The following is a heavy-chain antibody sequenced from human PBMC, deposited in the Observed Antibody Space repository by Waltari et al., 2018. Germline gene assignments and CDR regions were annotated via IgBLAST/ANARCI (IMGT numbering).Heavy chain of an antibody. V-gene: IGHV3-23*03. J-gene: IGHJ4*02. CDR2: IYSGGSST. Sequence: EVQLLESGGGLVQPGGSLRLSCAASGCTFSSYAMSWVRPTPGKGLEWVSVIYSGGSSTYYADSVKGRFTISRDNSKNTLYLQMNSRRAEDTAVYYCAKDFESGSYYNYFDYWGQGTLVTVSS. CDR3: AKDFESGSYYNYFDY. CDR1: GCTFSSYA. D-gene: IGHD1-26*01.